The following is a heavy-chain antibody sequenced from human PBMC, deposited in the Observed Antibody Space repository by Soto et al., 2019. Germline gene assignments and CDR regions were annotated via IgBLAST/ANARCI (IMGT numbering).Heavy chain of an antibody. D-gene: IGHD6-6*01. J-gene: IGHJ4*02. V-gene: IGHV3-64D*06. CDR1: EFIFRSYS. CDR2: IGPNGGT. Sequence: HPGGSLRVSCSDSEFIFRSYSIHWVRRAPGKGLEYVAAIGPNGGTWYADSVKGRFTISRDNFKSPLYLQMTSLRVEDTAVYYCVKDFHVHSSSGYWGQGALVTVSS. CDR3: VKDFHVHSSSGY.